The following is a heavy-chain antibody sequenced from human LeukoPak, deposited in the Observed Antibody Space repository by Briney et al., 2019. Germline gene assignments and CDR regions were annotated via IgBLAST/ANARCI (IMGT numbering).Heavy chain of an antibody. D-gene: IGHD6-13*01. CDR3: ASSPQQLVLGAFDI. V-gene: IGHV4-61*01. CDR1: GYSISSDYY. J-gene: IGHJ3*02. CDR2: IYYSGST. Sequence: SETLSLTCTVSGYSISSDYYWGWVRQPPGKGLEWIGYIYYSGSTNYNPSLKSRVTISVDTSKNQFSLKLSSVTAADTAVYYCASSPQQLVLGAFDIWGQGTMVTVSS.